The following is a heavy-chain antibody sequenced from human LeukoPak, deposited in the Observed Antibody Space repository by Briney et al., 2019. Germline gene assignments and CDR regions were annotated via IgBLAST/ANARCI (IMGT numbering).Heavy chain of an antibody. CDR1: GFTFDDYA. CDR2: ISWNSGSI. CDR3: AKDQLEWSIYYYMDV. D-gene: IGHD3-3*01. V-gene: IGHV3-9*01. J-gene: IGHJ6*03. Sequence: GGSLRLSCAASGFTFDDYAMHWVRQAPGKGLEWVSGISWNSGSIGYADSVKGRFTISRDNAKNSLYLQMNSLRAEDTAVYYCAKDQLEWSIYYYMDVWGKGTTVTVSS.